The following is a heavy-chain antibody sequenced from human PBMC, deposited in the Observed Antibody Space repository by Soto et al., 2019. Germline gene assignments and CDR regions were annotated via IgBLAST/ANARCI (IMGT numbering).Heavy chain of an antibody. CDR3: AKDLIEAAAGNNWFDP. V-gene: IGHV3-23*01. Sequence: GGSLRLSCAASGFTFSSYAMSWVRQAPGKGLEWVSAISGSGGSTYYADSVKGRFTISRDNSKNTLYLKMNSRRAEDTAVYYCAKDLIEAAAGNNWFDPWGQGTLVTVSS. CDR1: GFTFSSYA. J-gene: IGHJ5*02. CDR2: ISGSGGST. D-gene: IGHD6-13*01.